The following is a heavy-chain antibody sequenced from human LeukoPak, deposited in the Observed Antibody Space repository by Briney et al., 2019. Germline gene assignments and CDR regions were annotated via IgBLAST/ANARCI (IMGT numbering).Heavy chain of an antibody. Sequence: GGSLRLSCAASGFTVSSNYMSWVRQAPGKGLEWVSVVYSGGSTNYADSVKGRFTISRDNSKNTLHLQMNSLRAEDTAVFYCARLIGWSRFDPWGQGALVTVSS. CDR1: GFTVSSNY. V-gene: IGHV3-66*04. CDR3: ARLIGWSRFDP. CDR2: VYSGGST. J-gene: IGHJ5*02. D-gene: IGHD6-19*01.